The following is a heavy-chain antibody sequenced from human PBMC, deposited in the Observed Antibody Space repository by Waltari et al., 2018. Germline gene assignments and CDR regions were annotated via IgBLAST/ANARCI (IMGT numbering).Heavy chain of an antibody. CDR1: GFTFSTYS. Sequence: EVQLVESGGGLVQPGGSLRLSCAASGFTFSTYSMNWLRQAPGTGLEWVSYISSSTSTTYYADSVKGRFTISRDNAKNSLYLQMNSLRAEDTAVYYCARGRDGYSQDVFDIWGQGTMVSVSS. V-gene: IGHV3-48*01. J-gene: IGHJ3*02. CDR2: ISSSTSTT. CDR3: ARGRDGYSQDVFDI. D-gene: IGHD5-18*01.